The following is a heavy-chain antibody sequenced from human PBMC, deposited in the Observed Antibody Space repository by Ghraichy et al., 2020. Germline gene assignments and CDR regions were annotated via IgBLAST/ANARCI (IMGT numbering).Heavy chain of an antibody. D-gene: IGHD3-10*01. CDR1: GFTFSDYA. Sequence: LSLTCAASGFTFSDYAMNWVRQAPGKGLEWVSTITASAVSTYYADSVKGRFTISRDNSKNTLYPQMNSLRAEDTAIFYCAKKVRSGRTRYDYYGMDVWGQGTTVTVSS. CDR2: ITASAVST. J-gene: IGHJ6*02. CDR3: AKKVRSGRTRYDYYGMDV. V-gene: IGHV3-23*01.